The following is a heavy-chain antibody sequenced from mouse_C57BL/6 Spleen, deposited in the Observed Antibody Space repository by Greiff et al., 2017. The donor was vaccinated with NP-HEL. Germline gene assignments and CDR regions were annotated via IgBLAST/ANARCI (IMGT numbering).Heavy chain of an antibody. Sequence: EVQVVESGGGLVKPGGSLKLSCAASGFPFSSYAMSWVRQTPETRPEWVATISDGGSYTYYTDNVKGRFTISRDNAKNNLYLQMSHLKSEDTAMYYCARDGLGAWFAYWGQGTLVTVSA. CDR2: ISDGGSYT. D-gene: IGHD4-1*01. CDR1: GFPFSSYA. V-gene: IGHV5-4*01. CDR3: ARDGLGAWFAY. J-gene: IGHJ3*01.